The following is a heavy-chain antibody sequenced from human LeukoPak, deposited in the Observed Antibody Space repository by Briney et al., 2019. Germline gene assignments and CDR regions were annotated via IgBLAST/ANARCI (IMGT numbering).Heavy chain of an antibody. CDR3: AKDGYSSGWYWFDP. Sequence: PVGSLRLSCAASGFTFSSYAMSWVRQAPGKGLEWVSAISGSGGSTYYADSVKGRFTISRDNSKNTLYLQMNSLRAEDTAVYYCAKDGYSSGWYWFDPWGQGTLVTVSS. CDR2: ISGSGGST. V-gene: IGHV3-23*01. J-gene: IGHJ5*02. CDR1: GFTFSSYA. D-gene: IGHD6-19*01.